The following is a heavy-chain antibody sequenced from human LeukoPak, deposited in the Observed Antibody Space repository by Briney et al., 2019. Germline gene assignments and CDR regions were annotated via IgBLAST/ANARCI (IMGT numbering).Heavy chain of an antibody. V-gene: IGHV4-59*01. CDR1: GGSISSYY. Sequence: SETLSLTCTVSGGSISSYYRSWIRQPPGKGLEWIGYIYYSGSTNYNPPLKSRVTISVDTSKNQFSLKLSSVTAADTAVYYCARSAPSFDYWGQGTLVTVSS. J-gene: IGHJ4*02. CDR3: ARSAPSFDY. CDR2: IYYSGST.